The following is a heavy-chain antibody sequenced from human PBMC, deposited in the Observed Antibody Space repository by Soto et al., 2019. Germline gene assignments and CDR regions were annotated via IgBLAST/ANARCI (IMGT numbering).Heavy chain of an antibody. V-gene: IGHV1-46*01. Sequence: ASVKVSFRASGYTFTSYYMHWVRQAPGQGLEWMGIINPSGGSTSYAQKFQGRVTMTRDTSTSTVYMELSSLRSEDTAVYYRASFEYSSSYDLDYWGQGTLVKVSS. CDR1: GYTFTSYY. CDR2: INPSGGST. J-gene: IGHJ4*02. D-gene: IGHD6-6*01. CDR3: ASFEYSSSYDLDY.